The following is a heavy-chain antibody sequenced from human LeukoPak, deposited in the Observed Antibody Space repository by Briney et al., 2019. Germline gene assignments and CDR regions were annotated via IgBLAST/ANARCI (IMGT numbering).Heavy chain of an antibody. CDR1: GGSISSYY. D-gene: IGHD5-18*01. CDR3: ARDGFGYSYGLYYYNGMDV. CDR2: IYYSGST. V-gene: IGHV4-59*01. J-gene: IGHJ6*02. Sequence: PSETLSLTCTVSGGSISSYYWSWIRQPPGKGLEWIGYIYYSGSTNYNPSLKSRVTISVDTSKNQFSLKLSSVTAADTAVYYCARDGFGYSYGLYYYNGMDVWGQGTTVTVSS.